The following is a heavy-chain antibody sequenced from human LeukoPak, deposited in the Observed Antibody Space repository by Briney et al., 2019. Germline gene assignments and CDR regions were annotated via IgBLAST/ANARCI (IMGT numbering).Heavy chain of an antibody. D-gene: IGHD3-22*01. J-gene: IGHJ4*02. CDR2: ISDSGGST. CDR1: GFTFSSYA. Sequence: PGGSLRLSCAASGFTFSSYAMSWVRQAPGKGLEWVSAISDSGGSTFYADSVKGRFTISRDNSKNTLYLQMSSLRAEDTAVYYCAKDPPTIVVVTPDHWGQGTLVTVSS. V-gene: IGHV3-23*01. CDR3: AKDPPTIVVVTPDH.